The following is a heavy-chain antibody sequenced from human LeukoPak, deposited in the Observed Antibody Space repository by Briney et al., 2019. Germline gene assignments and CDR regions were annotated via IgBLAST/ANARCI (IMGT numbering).Heavy chain of an antibody. V-gene: IGHV1-2*02. D-gene: IGHD2-21*02. Sequence: ASVKVSCEASGYTFTGYYMHWVRQAPGQGLEWMGWINPNSGGTNYAQKFQGRVTMTRDTSISTAYMELSRLRSDDTAVYYCARGIALLDAFDIWGQGTMVTVSS. CDR2: INPNSGGT. CDR3: ARGIALLDAFDI. J-gene: IGHJ3*02. CDR1: GYTFTGYY.